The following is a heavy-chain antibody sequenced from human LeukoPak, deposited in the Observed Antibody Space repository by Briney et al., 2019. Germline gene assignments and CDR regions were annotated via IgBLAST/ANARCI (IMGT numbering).Heavy chain of an antibody. D-gene: IGHD5-18*01. CDR2: ISAYNGNT. J-gene: IGHJ4*02. Sequence: GASVKVSCKASGYTFTSYGISWVRQAPGQGLEWMGWISAYNGNTSYAQKLQGRVTMTTDTSTSTAYMELRSLRSDDTAVYYCAGVGRKGYSYGPSSDYWGQGTLVTVSS. CDR3: AGVGRKGYSYGPSSDY. CDR1: GYTFTSYG. V-gene: IGHV1-18*01.